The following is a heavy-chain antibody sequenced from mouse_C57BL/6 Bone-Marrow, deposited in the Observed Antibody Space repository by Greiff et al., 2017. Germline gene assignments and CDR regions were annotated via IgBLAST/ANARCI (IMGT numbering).Heavy chain of an antibody. CDR3: AAPSWFAY. CDR1: GYTFTSYG. J-gene: IGHJ3*01. Sequence: VKLMESGAELARPGASVKLSCKASGYTFTSYGISWVKQRTGQGLEWIGEIYPRSGNTYYNEKFKGKATLTADKSSSTAYMELRSLTSEDSAVYFCAAPSWFAYWGQGTLVTVSA. CDR2: IYPRSGNT. V-gene: IGHV1-81*01.